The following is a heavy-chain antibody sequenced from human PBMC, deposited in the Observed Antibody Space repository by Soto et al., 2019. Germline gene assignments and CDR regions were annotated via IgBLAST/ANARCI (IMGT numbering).Heavy chain of an antibody. J-gene: IGHJ6*01. D-gene: IGHD3-16*01. CDR1: GGTFSTSA. CDR3: SRDKGRLTLRGNCYYILDG. CDR2: IMPVFPTP. Sequence: QVQLVQSGAEVKKPGSSVKVSCKASGGTFSTSAISWVRQAPGQGLEWVGGIMPVFPTPDYAQNFQGRVTITADESTTKAYLGPNRLRAEGTAVYYCSRDKGRLTLRGNCYYILDGWGQGTAITVPS. V-gene: IGHV1-69*12.